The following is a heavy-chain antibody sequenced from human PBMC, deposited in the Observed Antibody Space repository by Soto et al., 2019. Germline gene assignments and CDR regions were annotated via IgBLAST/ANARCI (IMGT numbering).Heavy chain of an antibody. J-gene: IGHJ5*02. CDR1: GGSISSSSYY. CDR3: AISELHYFGWFDP. D-gene: IGHD1-7*01. CDR2: IYYSGST. Sequence: SETLSLTCTVSGGSISSSSYYWGWIRQPPGKGLEWIGSIYYSGSTYYNPSLKSRVTISVDTSKNQFSLKLSSVTAADTAVYYCAISELHYFGWFDPWGQGTLVTVSS. V-gene: IGHV4-39*01.